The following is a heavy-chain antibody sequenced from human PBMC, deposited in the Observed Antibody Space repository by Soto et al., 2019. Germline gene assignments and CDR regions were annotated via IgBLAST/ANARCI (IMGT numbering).Heavy chain of an antibody. CDR1: GGSISSSKW. J-gene: IGHJ4*02. CDR3: ARDKITGLFDY. Sequence: SETLSLTCAVSGGSISSSKWWSWVRQPPRKGLEWIGEIYHSGSTNYNPSLKSRVTISVDKSKNQFSLKLTSVTAADTAVYYCARDKITGLFDYWGQGTLVTVSS. D-gene: IGHD2-8*02. V-gene: IGHV4-4*02. CDR2: IYHSGST.